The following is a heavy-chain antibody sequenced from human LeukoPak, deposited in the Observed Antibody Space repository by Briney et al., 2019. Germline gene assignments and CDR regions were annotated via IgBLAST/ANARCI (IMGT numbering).Heavy chain of an antibody. J-gene: IGHJ4*02. D-gene: IGHD2-21*01. CDR1: GGSISSSNW. V-gene: IGHV4-4*02. CDR3: ARTNTVVEENFDY. CDR2: VYNSGST. Sequence: KPSGTLSLTCAVSGGSISSSNWWSWVRQPPGKGLEWIGYVYNSGSTYYNPSLKSRVTISVDTSRNQFSLKLSSVTAADTAVYYCARTNTVVEENFDYWGQGTLVTVSS.